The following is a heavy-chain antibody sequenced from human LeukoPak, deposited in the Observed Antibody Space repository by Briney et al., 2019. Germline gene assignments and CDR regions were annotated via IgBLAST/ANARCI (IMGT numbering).Heavy chain of an antibody. J-gene: IGHJ6*02. CDR2: INPNSGGT. CDR1: GYTFTGYY. V-gene: IGHV1-2*04. D-gene: IGHD5-18*01. Sequence: ASVTVSCKASGYTFTGYYMHWVRQAPGQGLEWMGWINPNSGGTNYAQKFQGWVTMTRDTSISTAYMELSRLRSDDTAVYYCARGGSDSYGYYYYYGMDVWGQGTTVTVSS. CDR3: ARGGSDSYGYYYYYGMDV.